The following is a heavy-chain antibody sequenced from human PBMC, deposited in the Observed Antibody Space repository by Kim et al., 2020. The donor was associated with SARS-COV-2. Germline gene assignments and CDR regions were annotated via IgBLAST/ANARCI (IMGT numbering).Heavy chain of an antibody. CDR1: GASISSIDYY. CDR3: STYEASGRFFDY. CDR2: IYNTGST. Sequence: SETLSLTCTVSGASISSIDYYWGWIRQPPGRGLEWIGSIYNTGSTYYNPSLKSRLTVSVHMSKNQFPLRLSSVTAADTAVYYCSTYEASGRFFDYWGQGT. J-gene: IGHJ4*02. V-gene: IGHV4-39*01. D-gene: IGHD3-10*01.